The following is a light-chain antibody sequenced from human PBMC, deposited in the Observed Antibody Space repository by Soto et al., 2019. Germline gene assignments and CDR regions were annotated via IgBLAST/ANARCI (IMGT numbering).Light chain of an antibody. Sequence: EIVLTQSPGTLSLSPGERATLSCRASQSVSSSYLAWYQQKPGQAPGLLIYDTSNRATGIPDRFSGSGSGTDFTLTISRLEPEDFAVYYCQQYGNSPRTFGQGTKVEIK. V-gene: IGKV3-20*01. J-gene: IGKJ1*01. CDR3: QQYGNSPRT. CDR1: QSVSSSY. CDR2: DTS.